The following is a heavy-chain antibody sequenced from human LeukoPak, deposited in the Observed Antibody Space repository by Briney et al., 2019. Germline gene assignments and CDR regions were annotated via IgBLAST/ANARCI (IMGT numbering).Heavy chain of an antibody. D-gene: IGHD3-3*01. Sequence: GESLKISCKGSGYSFTSYWIGWVRQMPGKGLEWMGIIYPGDSDTRYSPSFQGQVTISADKSISTAYLQWSSLKASDTAMYYCASTPDYDFWSGPPRFDYWGQGTLVTVSS. CDR1: GYSFTSYW. CDR3: ASTPDYDFWSGPPRFDY. V-gene: IGHV5-51*01. J-gene: IGHJ4*02. CDR2: IYPGDSDT.